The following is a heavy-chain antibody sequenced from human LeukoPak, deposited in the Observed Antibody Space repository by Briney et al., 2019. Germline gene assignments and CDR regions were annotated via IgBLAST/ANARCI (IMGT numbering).Heavy chain of an antibody. V-gene: IGHV3-7*03. J-gene: IGHJ4*02. CDR1: GFTFSNYW. CDR2: INQDGSDK. Sequence: PGGSLRLSCAASGFTFSNYWMTWVRQAPGKGLEWVANINQDGSDKYYVDSVKGRFSISRDNTKNSLFLQMNSLRAEDTAVYYCVVTRTRGDHWGQGTLVTASS. CDR3: VVTRTRGDH. D-gene: IGHD2-21*01.